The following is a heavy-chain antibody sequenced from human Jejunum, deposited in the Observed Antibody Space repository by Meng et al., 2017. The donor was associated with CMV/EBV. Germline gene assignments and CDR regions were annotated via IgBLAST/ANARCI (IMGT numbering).Heavy chain of an antibody. J-gene: IGHJ4*02. V-gene: IGHV3-23*01. CDR2: LNGVGSTT. Sequence: DVQLLESGGGLVQPGGSLRLSCAASGFTFNKYGVSWVGQAPGKGLEWVSGLNGVGSTTYYADSVKGRFTISKDYSTNTVYLQMNSLTAEDTAIYYCAKDRQQLANLDYWGQGTLVTVSS. CDR1: GFTFNKYG. D-gene: IGHD6-13*01. CDR3: AKDRQQLANLDY.